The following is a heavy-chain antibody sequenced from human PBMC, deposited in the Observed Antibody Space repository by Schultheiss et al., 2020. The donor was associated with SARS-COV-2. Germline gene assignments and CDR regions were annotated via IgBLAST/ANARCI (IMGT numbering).Heavy chain of an antibody. J-gene: IGHJ4*02. CDR3: ARCSLLGGSSWCWDFDY. Sequence: GESLKISCAASGFTFSSYGMHWVRQAPGKGLEWVAVIWYDGSNKYYADSVKGRFTISRDNSKNTLYLQMNSLRAEDTAVYYCARCSLLGGSSWCWDFDYWGQGTLVTVSS. CDR2: IWYDGSNK. V-gene: IGHV3-33*01. CDR1: GFTFSSYG. D-gene: IGHD6-13*01.